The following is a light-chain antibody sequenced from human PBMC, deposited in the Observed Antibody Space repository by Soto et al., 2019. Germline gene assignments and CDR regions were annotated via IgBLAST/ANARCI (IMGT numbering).Light chain of an antibody. J-gene: IGKJ5*01. CDR1: QSVRNSY. V-gene: IGKV3-20*01. CDR3: QQYGNSPPIT. Sequence: EIVLTQSPGTVSLSPVERATLSCRASQSVRNSYLAWYQQKPGQAPRLLISGASSRSTGIPDRFSGNGSGTDFTLTISRLEPEDFAVYYCQQYGNSPPITFGKGTRLEIK. CDR2: GAS.